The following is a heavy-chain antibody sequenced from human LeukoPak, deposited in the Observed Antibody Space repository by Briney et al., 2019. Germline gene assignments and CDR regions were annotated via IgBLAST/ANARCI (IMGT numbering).Heavy chain of an antibody. V-gene: IGHV4-39*07. J-gene: IGHJ3*02. Sequence: SETLSLTCTVSGGSISSSSYYWGWIRQPPGKGLEWIGSIYYSGSTYYNPSLKSRVTMSVDTSKNQFSLKLSSVTAADTAVYYCARVYMGRLSAFDIWGQGTMVTVSS. CDR1: GGSISSSSYY. CDR2: IYYSGST. D-gene: IGHD6-25*01. CDR3: ARVYMGRLSAFDI.